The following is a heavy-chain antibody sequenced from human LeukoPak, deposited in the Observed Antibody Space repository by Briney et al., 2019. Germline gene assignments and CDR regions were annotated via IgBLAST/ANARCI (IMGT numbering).Heavy chain of an antibody. D-gene: IGHD5-12*01. V-gene: IGHV3-48*04. CDR2: ISSSSSTI. J-gene: IGHJ4*02. CDR3: ARGGYSGYDRPFNY. Sequence: GGSLRLSCAASGFTFSSYSMNWVRQAPGKGLEWVSYISSSSSTIYYADSVKGRFTISRDNAKNSLYLQMNSLRAEDTAVYYCARGGYSGYDRPFNYWGQGTLVTVSS. CDR1: GFTFSSYS.